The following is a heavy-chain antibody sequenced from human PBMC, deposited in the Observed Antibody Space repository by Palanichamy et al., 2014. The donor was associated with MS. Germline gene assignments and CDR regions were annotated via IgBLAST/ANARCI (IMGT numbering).Heavy chain of an antibody. CDR3: VRYNYGLDS. Sequence: EIQLVESGGGLVQPGRSLRLSCAASGFTFGDYAMYWVRQAPGKGLEWVSATSWNSGTIGYADSVEGRFTISRDNAKNSLFLQMNGLRPEDTAFYYCVRYNYGLDSWGQGALVTVSS. D-gene: IGHD5-18*01. V-gene: IGHV3-9*01. CDR1: GFTFGDYA. CDR2: TSWNSGTI. J-gene: IGHJ4*02.